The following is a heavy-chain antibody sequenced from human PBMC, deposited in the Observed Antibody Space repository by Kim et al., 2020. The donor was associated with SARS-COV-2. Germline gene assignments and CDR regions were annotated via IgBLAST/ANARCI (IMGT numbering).Heavy chain of an antibody. Sequence: GGSLRLSCAAPRFPFSNYWMSWVRQAPGKGLEWVANINQDGSEKNYVGSVKGRFTISRDNAENSLYLQMNSLRAEDTAVYYCGRESTETTEGDWGQGTLVTVSS. D-gene: IGHD2-8*02. CDR2: INQDGSEK. CDR3: GRESTETTEGD. CDR1: RFPFSNYW. J-gene: IGHJ4*02. V-gene: IGHV3-7*03.